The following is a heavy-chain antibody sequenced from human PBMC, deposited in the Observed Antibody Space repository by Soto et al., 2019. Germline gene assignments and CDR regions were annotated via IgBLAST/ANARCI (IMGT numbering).Heavy chain of an antibody. V-gene: IGHV3-73*02. CDR3: TRSEESSSSGDY. D-gene: IGHD6-6*01. CDR1: GFTFSGSA. J-gene: IGHJ4*02. CDR2: IRSKANSYAT. Sequence: EVQLVESGGGLVQPGGSLKLSCAASGFTFSGSAMHWVRQASGKGLEWVGRIRSKANSYATAYAASVKGRFTISRDDSKNTAYLQMNSLNTEDTAVYYCTRSEESSSSGDYWGQGTLVTVSA.